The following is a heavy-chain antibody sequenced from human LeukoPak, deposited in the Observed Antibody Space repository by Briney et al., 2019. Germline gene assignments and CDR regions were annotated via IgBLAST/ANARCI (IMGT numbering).Heavy chain of an antibody. V-gene: IGHV3-43D*03. Sequence: PGGSLRLSYAASGFTFDDYAMHWVRQAPGKGLEWVSLISWDGGSTYYADSVKGRFTISRDNSKNSLYLQMNSLRAEDTALYYCAKDLGLSGYVLDYWGQGTLVTVSS. CDR1: GFTFDDYA. J-gene: IGHJ4*02. CDR2: ISWDGGST. D-gene: IGHD5-12*01. CDR3: AKDLGLSGYVLDY.